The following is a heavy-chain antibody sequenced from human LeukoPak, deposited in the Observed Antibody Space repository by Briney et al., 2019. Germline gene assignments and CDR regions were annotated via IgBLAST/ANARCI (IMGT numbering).Heavy chain of an antibody. D-gene: IGHD6-19*01. CDR1: GFIFSSYG. Sequence: GGSLRLSCGASGFIFSSYGMSWVRQAPGKGLEWVSVIYSGGSTYYADSVKGRFTISRDNSKNTLYLQMNSLRAEDTAVYYCAREVRRFRPGIAVAGGYFDYWGQGTLVTVSS. V-gene: IGHV3-53*01. CDR3: AREVRRFRPGIAVAGGYFDY. J-gene: IGHJ4*02. CDR2: IYSGGST.